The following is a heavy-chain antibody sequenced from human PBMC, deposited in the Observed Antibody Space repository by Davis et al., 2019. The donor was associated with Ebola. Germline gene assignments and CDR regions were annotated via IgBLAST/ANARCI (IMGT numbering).Heavy chain of an antibody. CDR2: ISYDGSNK. J-gene: IGHJ4*02. V-gene: IGHV3-30-3*01. D-gene: IGHD5-24*01. CDR1: GFTFSSYA. CDR3: ATNRPTRWLQRDY. Sequence: PGGSLRLSCAASGFTFSSYAMHWVRQAPGKGLEWVAVISYDGSNKYYADSVKGRFTISRDNSKNTLYLQMNSLRAEDTAVYYCATNRPTRWLQRDYWGQGTLVTVSS.